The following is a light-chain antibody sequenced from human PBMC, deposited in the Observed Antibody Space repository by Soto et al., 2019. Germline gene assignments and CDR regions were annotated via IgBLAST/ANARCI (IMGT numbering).Light chain of an antibody. Sequence: EIVLTQSPGTLSVSPGERATLSCRASPTISSNYLAWYQQKPGQAPSLLIYGASSRANGIPDRFSGSGSGTDFTLTISRLEHEDSAIYYCQQYVSWTFGQGTKVEIK. CDR3: QQYVSWT. J-gene: IGKJ1*01. CDR2: GAS. V-gene: IGKV3-20*01. CDR1: PTISSNY.